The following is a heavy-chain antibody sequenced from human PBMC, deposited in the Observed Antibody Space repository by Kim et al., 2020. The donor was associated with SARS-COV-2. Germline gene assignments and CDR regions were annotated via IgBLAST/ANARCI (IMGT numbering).Heavy chain of an antibody. D-gene: IGHD3-3*01. CDR2: SGSTI. CDR3: AIPSVGY. V-gene: IGHV3-48*03. J-gene: IGHJ4*02. Sequence: SGSTIYYADSVKGRFTISRDNAKNSLYLQMNSLRAEDTAVYYCAIPSVGYWGQGTLVTVSS.